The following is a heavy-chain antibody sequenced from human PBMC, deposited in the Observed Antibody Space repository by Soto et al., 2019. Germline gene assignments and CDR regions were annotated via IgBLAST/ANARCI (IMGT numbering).Heavy chain of an antibody. CDR1: GYSFTIYW. J-gene: IGHJ4*02. CDR3: ARHLSSGSYFDY. Sequence: GESLKISCKGSGYSFTIYWISWVLQMPGKGLEWMGRIDPSDSYTNYSPSFQGHVTISADKSISTAYLQWSSLKASDTAMYYCARHLSSGSYFDYWGQGTLVTVSS. CDR2: IDPSDSYT. D-gene: IGHD6-19*01. V-gene: IGHV5-10-1*01.